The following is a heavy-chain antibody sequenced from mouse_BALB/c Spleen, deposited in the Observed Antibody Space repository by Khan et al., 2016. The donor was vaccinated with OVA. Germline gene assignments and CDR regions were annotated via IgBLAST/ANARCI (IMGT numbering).Heavy chain of an antibody. CDR3: ARSYDYDVGGFAY. J-gene: IGHJ3*01. CDR1: GFSLSNYG. D-gene: IGHD2-4*01. Sequence: VELVESGPGLVAPSQSLSITCTVSGFSLSNYGIHWVRQPPGKGLEWLGVIWTGGITNYNSALMSRLIISKDNSKSQVFLNMNRLQTDDTAIYYCARSYDYDVGGFAYWGQGTLVTVSA. V-gene: IGHV2-9*02. CDR2: IWTGGIT.